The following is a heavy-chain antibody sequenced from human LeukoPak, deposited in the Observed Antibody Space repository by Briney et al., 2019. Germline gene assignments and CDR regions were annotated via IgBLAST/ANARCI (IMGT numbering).Heavy chain of an antibody. J-gene: IGHJ3*02. V-gene: IGHV3-64*04. D-gene: IGHD1-26*01. CDR2: ISSNGGST. Sequence: GGSLRLSCSASGFTFSYYAMHWVRQTAGKGLEFVSGISSNGGSTYYADSAKGRFTISRDNSKNTLYLQMNSLRAEDTAVYYCARIVAGGAFDIWGQGTMVTVSS. CDR3: ARIVAGGAFDI. CDR1: GFTFSYYA.